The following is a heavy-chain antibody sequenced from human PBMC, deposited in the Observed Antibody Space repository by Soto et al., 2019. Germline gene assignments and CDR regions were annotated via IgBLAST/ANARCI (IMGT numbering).Heavy chain of an antibody. CDR2: INPSGGST. CDR3: ARELGVITFGGVIAQNFDY. V-gene: IGHV1-46*01. J-gene: IGHJ4*02. D-gene: IGHD3-16*02. CDR1: GYTFTSYY. Sequence: GASVKVSCKASGYTFTSYYMHWVRQAPGQGLEWMGIINPSGGSTSYAQKFQGRVTMTRDTSTSTVYMELSSLRSEDTAVYYCARELGVITFGGVIAQNFDYWGQGTPVTVSS.